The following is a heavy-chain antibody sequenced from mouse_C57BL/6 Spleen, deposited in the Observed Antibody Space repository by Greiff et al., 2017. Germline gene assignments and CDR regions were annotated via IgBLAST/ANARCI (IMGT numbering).Heavy chain of an antibody. CDR1: GYTFTSYW. Sequence: VQLQQPGAELVMPGASVKLSCKASGYTFTSYWMHWVKQRPGQGLEWIGEIDPSDSYTNYNQKFKGKSTLTVDKSSSTAYMQLSSLTSEASAVYKCARSTTEGYLDDWGKGTTVTVSS. V-gene: IGHV1-69*01. J-gene: IGHJ1*03. CDR3: ARSTTEGYLDD. D-gene: IGHD1-1*01. CDR2: IDPSDSYT.